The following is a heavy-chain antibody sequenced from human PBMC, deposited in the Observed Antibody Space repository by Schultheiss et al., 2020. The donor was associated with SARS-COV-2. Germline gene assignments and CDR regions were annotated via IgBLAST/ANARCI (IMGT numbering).Heavy chain of an antibody. V-gene: IGHV1-2*02. J-gene: IGHJ6*04. CDR2: INPNSGGT. CDR3: ARQPAYCSSTSCPDV. CDR1: GFTFSSYG. D-gene: IGHD2-2*01. Sequence: GGSLRLSCAASGFTFSSYGMHWVRQAPGQGLEWMGWINPNSGGTNYAQKFQGRVTMTRDTSISTAYMELSRLRSDDTAVYYCARQPAYCSSTSCPDVWGKGTTVTVSS.